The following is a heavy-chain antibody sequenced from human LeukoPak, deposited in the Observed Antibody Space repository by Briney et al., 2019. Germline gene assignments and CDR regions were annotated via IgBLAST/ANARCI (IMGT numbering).Heavy chain of an antibody. CDR1: GGSISSSSYY. V-gene: IGHV4-39*07. CDR2: IYYSGGT. J-gene: IGHJ4*02. Sequence: SETLSLTCTVFGGSISSSSYYWGWIRQPPGTGLEWIGSIYYSGGTYYNPSLKSRVTISVDTSKNQFSLKLSSVTAADTAVYYCARDIAYYYGSGTFDYWGQGTLVTVSS. D-gene: IGHD3-10*01. CDR3: ARDIAYYYGSGTFDY.